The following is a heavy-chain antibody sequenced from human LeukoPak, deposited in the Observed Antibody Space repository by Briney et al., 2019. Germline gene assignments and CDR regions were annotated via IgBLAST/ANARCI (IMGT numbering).Heavy chain of an antibody. CDR2: ISGSGGST. J-gene: IGHJ5*02. D-gene: IGHD6-19*01. CDR1: GFTFSSYA. V-gene: IGHV3-23*01. CDR3: AKERQWRPGSWSDP. Sequence: PGGSLRLSCAASGFTFSSYAMSWVRQAPGKGLEWVSAISGSGGSTYYADSVKGRFTISRDNSKNTLYLQMNSLRAEGTAVYYCAKERQWRPGSWSDPWGQGTLVTVSS.